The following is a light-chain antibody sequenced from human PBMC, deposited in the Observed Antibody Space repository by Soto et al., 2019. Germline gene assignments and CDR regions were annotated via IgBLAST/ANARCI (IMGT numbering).Light chain of an antibody. J-gene: IGLJ1*01. CDR2: EVS. CDR3: SSYTSSSTLYV. V-gene: IGLV2-14*01. CDR1: SSDVGGYNY. Sequence: LTQPASVSGSPGQSITISCTGTSSDVGGYNYVSWYQQHPGKAPKLMIYEVSNRPPGVSNRFSGSKSGNTASLTISGLQAEDEADYYCSSYTSSSTLYVFGTGTKVTVL.